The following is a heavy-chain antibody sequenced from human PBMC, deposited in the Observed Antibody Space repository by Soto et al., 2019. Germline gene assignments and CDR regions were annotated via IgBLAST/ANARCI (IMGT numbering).Heavy chain of an antibody. CDR3: AREHAQQLVPLDY. J-gene: IGHJ4*02. D-gene: IGHD6-13*01. Sequence: ASVKVFCKASGYTFTSYAMHWVRQARGQRLEWMGWINAGNGNTKYSQKFQGRVTITRDTSASTAYMELSSLRSEDTAVYYCAREHAQQLVPLDYWGQGTVVTVS. CDR2: INAGNGNT. CDR1: GYTFTSYA. V-gene: IGHV1-3*01.